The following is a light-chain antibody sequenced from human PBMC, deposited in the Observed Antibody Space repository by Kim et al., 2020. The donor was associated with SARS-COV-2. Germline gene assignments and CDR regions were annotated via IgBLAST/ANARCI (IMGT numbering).Light chain of an antibody. CDR3: QAWDSSLVV. V-gene: IGLV3-1*01. CDR1: KLGDKY. Sequence: SVYPGQTASITCSGDKLGDKYACWYQQKPGQSPVLVIYQDSKRPSGIPERFSGSNSGNTATLTISGTQAMDEADYYCQAWDSSLVVFGGGTKLTVL. CDR2: QDS. J-gene: IGLJ2*01.